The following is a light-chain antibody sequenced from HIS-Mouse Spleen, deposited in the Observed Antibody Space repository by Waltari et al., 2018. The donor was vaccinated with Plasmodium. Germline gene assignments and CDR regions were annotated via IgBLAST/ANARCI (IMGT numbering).Light chain of an antibody. Sequence: SYELTKPPSVSVSPGQTARITCSGDALPKKYAYWYQQKSGKAPVPVSYADSKRPSGIPERFSGSSSGTMATLTISGAQVEDEADYYCYSTDSSGNHRVFGGGTKLTVL. CDR1: ALPKKY. J-gene: IGLJ3*02. V-gene: IGLV3-10*01. CDR2: ADS. CDR3: YSTDSSGNHRV.